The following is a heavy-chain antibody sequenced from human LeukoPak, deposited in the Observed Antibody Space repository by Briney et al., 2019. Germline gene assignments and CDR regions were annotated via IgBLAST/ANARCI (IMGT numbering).Heavy chain of an antibody. Sequence: PGGSLRLSCAASGFTVSSNYMSWVRQAPGKGLEWVSVIYSGGSTYYADSVKGRFTISRDNSKNTLYLQMNSLRAEDTAVYYCAKDRDTYGSIYYFDDWGQGTLVTVSS. CDR1: GFTVSSNY. CDR2: IYSGGST. CDR3: AKDRDTYGSIYYFDD. V-gene: IGHV3-66*02. J-gene: IGHJ4*02. D-gene: IGHD5-18*01.